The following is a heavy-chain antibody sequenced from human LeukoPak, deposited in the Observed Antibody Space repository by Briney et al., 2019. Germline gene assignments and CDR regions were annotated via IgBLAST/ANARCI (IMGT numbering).Heavy chain of an antibody. J-gene: IGHJ4*02. D-gene: IGHD3-22*01. CDR1: AYILSELS. CDR2: FDTEDDKR. CDR3: ATELRSGYFDY. Sequence: GASAKLCCKVSAYILSELSMHRVRQAPGKGLEGLGGFDTEDDKRIYAQKFQGRVTMTEDTSTNTAYMELSSLRSEDTAVYYCATELRSGYFDYWGQGTLVTVSS. V-gene: IGHV1-24*01.